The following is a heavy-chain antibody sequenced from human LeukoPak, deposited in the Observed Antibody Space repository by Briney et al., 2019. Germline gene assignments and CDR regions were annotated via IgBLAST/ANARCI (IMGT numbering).Heavy chain of an antibody. Sequence: SETLSLTCTVSGGSISSYYWSWIRQPPGKGLEWIGYIYYSGSTNYNPSLKSRVTISVDTSKNQFSLKLSSVTAADTAVYYCAGYCSSTNCYGSGMGPGNFDLWGRGTLVTVSS. CDR3: AGYCSSTNCYGSGMGPGNFDL. CDR1: GGSISSYY. J-gene: IGHJ2*01. CDR2: IYYSGST. V-gene: IGHV4-59*08. D-gene: IGHD2-2*01.